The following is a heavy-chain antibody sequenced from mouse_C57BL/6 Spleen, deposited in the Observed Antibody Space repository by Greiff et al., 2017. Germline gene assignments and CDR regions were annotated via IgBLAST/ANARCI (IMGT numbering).Heavy chain of an antibody. J-gene: IGHJ3*01. D-gene: IGHD2-1*01. CDR2: IYPGNSDT. Sequence: VQLQQPGPELVKPGASVKISCKTSGYTFTSYWMHWVKQRPGQGLEWIGAIYPGNSDTSYNQKFKGKAKLTAATSASTAYMKLSSLTNDDSAVYYCTKGSTMVTPFAYWGQGTLVTVAA. CDR3: TKGSTMVTPFAY. CDR1: GYTFTSYW. V-gene: IGHV1-5*01.